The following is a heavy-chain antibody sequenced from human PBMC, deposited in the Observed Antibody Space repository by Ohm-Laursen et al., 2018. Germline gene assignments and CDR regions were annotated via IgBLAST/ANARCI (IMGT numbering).Heavy chain of an antibody. CDR2: INPNSGGT. J-gene: IGHJ4*02. D-gene: IGHD3-22*01. V-gene: IGHV1-2*02. CDR3: ARDVIGLVVITHSPLDY. CDR1: GYTFTSYD. Sequence: ASVKVSCKASGYTFTSYDINWVRQATGQGLEWMGWINPNSGGTNYAQKFQGRVTMTRDTSISTAYMELSRLRSDDTAVYYCARDVIGLVVITHSPLDYWGQGTLVTVSS.